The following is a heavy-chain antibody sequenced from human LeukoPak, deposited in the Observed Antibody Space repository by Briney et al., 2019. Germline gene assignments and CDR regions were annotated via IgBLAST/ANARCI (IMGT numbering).Heavy chain of an antibody. CDR1: GFTFSRYG. CDR2: IRYDGSDK. CDR3: AKIGAVAGHFDY. V-gene: IGHV3-30*02. Sequence: GGSLRLSCVASGFTFSRYGMHWVRQAPGKGLEWVAFIRYDGSDKFYADSVKGRFTISRDNSKNTLYLQINSLRAEDTAVYYCAKIGAVAGHFDYWGQGTLVTVSS. D-gene: IGHD6-19*01. J-gene: IGHJ4*02.